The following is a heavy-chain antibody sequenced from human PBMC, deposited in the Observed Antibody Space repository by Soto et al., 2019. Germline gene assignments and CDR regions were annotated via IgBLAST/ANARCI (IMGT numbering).Heavy chain of an antibody. Sequence: SETLSLTCTVSGGSIGSSSYYWGWIRQPPGKGLEWIGSIYYSGSTYYNPSLKSRVTISVDTSKNQFSLKLSSVTAADTAVYYCARHTAHYDFWSGTPVLNWFDPWGQGTLVTVSS. CDR2: IYYSGST. V-gene: IGHV4-39*01. CDR3: ARHTAHYDFWSGTPVLNWFDP. D-gene: IGHD3-3*01. J-gene: IGHJ5*02. CDR1: GGSIGSSSYY.